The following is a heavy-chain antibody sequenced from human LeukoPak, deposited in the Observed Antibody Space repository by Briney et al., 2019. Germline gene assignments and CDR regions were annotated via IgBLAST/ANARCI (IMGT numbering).Heavy chain of an antibody. CDR2: IYTSGST. CDR1: GGSISSGGYY. D-gene: IGHD3-10*01. V-gene: IGHV4-61*02. CDR3: AYGSGKDDYYYYMDV. Sequence: NPSETLSLTCTVSGGSISSGGYYWSWIRQPAGKGLEWIGRIYTSGSTNYNPSLKSRVTISVDTSKNQFSLKLSSVTAADTAVYYCAYGSGKDDYYYYMDVWGKGTTVTVSS. J-gene: IGHJ6*03.